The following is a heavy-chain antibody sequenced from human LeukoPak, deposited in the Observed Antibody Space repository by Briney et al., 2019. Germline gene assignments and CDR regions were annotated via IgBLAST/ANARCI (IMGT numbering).Heavy chain of an antibody. CDR1: GFTFSNYA. CDR2: ISGSGGST. V-gene: IGHV3-23*01. D-gene: IGHD3-3*01. J-gene: IGHJ4*02. Sequence: QPGGSPRLSCGASGFTFSNYAMSWVRQAPGKGLEGVSGISGSGGSTYYADSVKGRFTISRDNSKNTLYLQMNSLRAEDTAVYYCARTKNDYDFWRGYWSDYWGQGTLVTVSS. CDR3: ARTKNDYDFWRGYWSDY.